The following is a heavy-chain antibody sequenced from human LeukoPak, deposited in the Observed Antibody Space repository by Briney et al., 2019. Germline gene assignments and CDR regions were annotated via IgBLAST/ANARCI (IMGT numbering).Heavy chain of an antibody. CDR1: GGSISSYY. CDR2: IYYSGST. J-gene: IGHJ4*02. D-gene: IGHD1-26*01. V-gene: IGHV4-59*08. Sequence: SETLSLTCTVSGGSISSYYWSWIRQPPGKGLEWIGYIYYSGSTNYNPSLKSRVTISVDTSKNQFSLKLSSVTAADTAVYYCARRVAKVGASTFDYWGQGTLVSVFS. CDR3: ARRVAKVGASTFDY.